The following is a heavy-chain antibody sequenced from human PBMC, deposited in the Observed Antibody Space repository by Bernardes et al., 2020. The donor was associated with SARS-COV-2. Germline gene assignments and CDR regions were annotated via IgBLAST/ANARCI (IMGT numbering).Heavy chain of an antibody. V-gene: IGHV3-23*01. CDR2: ISGSGGST. J-gene: IGHJ5*02. D-gene: IGHD6-13*01. CDR1: GFTFSSYA. Sequence: GSLRLSCAASGFTFSSYAMSWVRQAPGEGLKWVSAISGSGGSTYYADSVKGRFTISRDNSKNTLYLQMNSLRAEDTAIYYCAKSGYSSSWYWFDPWGQGTLVTVSS. CDR3: AKSGYSSSWYWFDP.